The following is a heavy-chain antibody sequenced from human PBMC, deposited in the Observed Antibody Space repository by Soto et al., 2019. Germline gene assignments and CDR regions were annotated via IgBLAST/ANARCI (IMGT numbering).Heavy chain of an antibody. CDR3: ARTDTWAY. D-gene: IGHD3-16*01. CDR2: INTHSGHT. V-gene: IGHV1-18*04. J-gene: IGHJ4*02. Sequence: QVQLVQSGAEVKKPGASVKVSCKHSGSTFTYYAMNGVRQAPGQRLEWMGWINTHSGHTQYSPRFDDRVTMTTDPSTSTAYMELKGLRSDDTAVYYCARTDTWAYWGQGTLVTVSS. CDR1: GSTFTYYA.